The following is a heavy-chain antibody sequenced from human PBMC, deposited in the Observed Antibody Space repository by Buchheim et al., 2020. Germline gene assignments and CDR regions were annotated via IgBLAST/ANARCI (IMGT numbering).Heavy chain of an antibody. J-gene: IGHJ6*02. Sequence: EVQLVESGGGLVQPGGSLRLSCAASGFTFSSYSMNWVRQAPGKGLEWVSYISSSSSTIYYADSVKGRFTISRDNATNSLYLQMNSLRDEDTAVYYCARDWDSTSWRGYYYYGMDVWGQGTT. V-gene: IGHV3-48*02. CDR2: ISSSSSTI. CDR3: ARDWDSTSWRGYYYYGMDV. D-gene: IGHD2-2*01. CDR1: GFTFSSYS.